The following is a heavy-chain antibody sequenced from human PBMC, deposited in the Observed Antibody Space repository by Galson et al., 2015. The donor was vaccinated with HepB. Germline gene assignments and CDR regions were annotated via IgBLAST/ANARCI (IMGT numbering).Heavy chain of an antibody. D-gene: IGHD3-10*01. CDR3: ARALPGSYYIGDAFDI. CDR2: ISSSSSYI. V-gene: IGHV3-21*01. J-gene: IGHJ3*02. Sequence: SLRLSCAASGFTFSSYSMNWVRQAPGKGLEWVSSISSSSSYIYYADSVKGRFTISRDNAKNSLYLQMNSLRAEDTAVYYCARALPGSYYIGDAFDIWGQGTMVTVSS. CDR1: GFTFSSYS.